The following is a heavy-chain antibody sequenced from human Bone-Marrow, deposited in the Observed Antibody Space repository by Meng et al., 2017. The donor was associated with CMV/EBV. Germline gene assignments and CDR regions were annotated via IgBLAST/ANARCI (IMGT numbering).Heavy chain of an antibody. CDR1: GYTFTLYD. D-gene: IGHD2-21*01. Sequence: ASVKVSCKTSGYTFTLYDIHWVRQAPGQGLEWLGWINPNTNGTNYAQKFQGRVTMTRDTSISTAYMELSRLRSDDTAVYYCARDVKGGDRAFDIWGQGTMVTV. V-gene: IGHV1-2*02. CDR3: ARDVKGGDRAFDI. J-gene: IGHJ3*02. CDR2: INPNTNGT.